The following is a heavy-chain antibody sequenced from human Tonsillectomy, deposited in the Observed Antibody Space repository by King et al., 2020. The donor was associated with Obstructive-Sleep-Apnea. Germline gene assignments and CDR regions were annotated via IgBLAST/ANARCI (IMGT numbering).Heavy chain of an antibody. CDR1: GGSVNSGGYV. CDR3: ARDLRFGEFLGAFDI. D-gene: IGHD3-10*01. J-gene: IGHJ3*02. V-gene: IGHV4-30-4*07. Sequence: VQLQESGPGLVKPSQTLSLACAVSGGSVNSGGYVWSWTRQPPGKGLEWIGYIYYSGITYYNPSLKSRVTISIDTSKNQFSLKLISVTAADTAGYYCARDLRFGEFLGAFDIWGQGTMVTVSS. CDR2: IYYSGIT.